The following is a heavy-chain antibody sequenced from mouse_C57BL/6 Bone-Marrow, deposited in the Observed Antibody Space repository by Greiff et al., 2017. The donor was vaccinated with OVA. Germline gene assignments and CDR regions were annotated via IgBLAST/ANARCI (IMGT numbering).Heavy chain of an antibody. CDR2: INYDGSN. CDR1: GYSITSGYY. J-gene: IGHJ2*01. Sequence: ESGPGLVKPSQSLSLTCSVTGYSITSGYYWYWIRQFPGNKLEWMGYINYDGSNNYNPSLKNRISITRDTSKNQFFLKLNSVTTEDTATYCCARDLGSYDDFDYWGQGTTLTVSS. D-gene: IGHD1-1*02. V-gene: IGHV3-6*01. CDR3: ARDLGSYDDFDY.